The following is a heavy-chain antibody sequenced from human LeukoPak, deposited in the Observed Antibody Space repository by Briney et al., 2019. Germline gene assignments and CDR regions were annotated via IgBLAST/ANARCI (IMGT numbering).Heavy chain of an antibody. CDR1: GGSISSYY. CDR3: ARDGTNSGYDFASAGGFDY. J-gene: IGHJ4*02. D-gene: IGHD5-12*01. CDR2: IYYSGST. V-gene: IGHV4-59*01. Sequence: SETLSLTCTVSGGSISSYYWSWIRQPPGKGLEWIGYIYYSGSTNYNPSLKSRVTISVDTSKNQFSLKLSSVTAADTAVYYCARDGTNSGYDFASAGGFDYWGQGTLVTASS.